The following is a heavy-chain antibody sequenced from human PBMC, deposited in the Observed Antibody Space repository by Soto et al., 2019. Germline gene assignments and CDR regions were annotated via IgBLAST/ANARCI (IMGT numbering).Heavy chain of an antibody. J-gene: IGHJ6*02. CDR2: ISSSSSYI. CDR1: GFTFSSYS. CDR3: ARRRGAWYGGTGGMDD. Sequence: EVQLVESGGGLVKPGGSLRLSCAASGFTFSSYSMNWVRQAPGKGLEWVSSISSSSSYIYYADSVKGRFNISRDNAKNTRYLQMNSLRAGDKAVDYGARRRGAWYGGTGGMDDGGQGTTVTVSS. V-gene: IGHV3-21*01. D-gene: IGHD1-26*01.